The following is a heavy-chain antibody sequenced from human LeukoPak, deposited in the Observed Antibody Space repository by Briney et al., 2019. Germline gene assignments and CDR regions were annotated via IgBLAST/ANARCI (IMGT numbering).Heavy chain of an antibody. Sequence: GGSLRLSCAASGFTFSSYEMNWVRQAPGKGLEWVSYISSSGSTIYYADSVKGRFTISRDNAKNSLYLQMNSLRAEDTAVYYCARETYYYYYMDVWGKGTTVTVSS. CDR3: ARETYYYYYMDV. V-gene: IGHV3-48*03. CDR2: ISSSGSTI. J-gene: IGHJ6*03. CDR1: GFTFSSYE.